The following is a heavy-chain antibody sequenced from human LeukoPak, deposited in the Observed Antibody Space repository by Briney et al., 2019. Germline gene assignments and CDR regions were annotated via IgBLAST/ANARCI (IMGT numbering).Heavy chain of an antibody. CDR1: GYSIGNGYY. D-gene: IGHD3-10*01. V-gene: IGHV4-38-2*02. J-gene: IGHJ2*01. CDR3: ARVGPTMVRGAYIPEVWWYFDL. CDR2: MYHSGST. Sequence: SETLSLTCSVPGYSIGNGYYWGWIRQPPGKGLEWIGLMYHSGSTYYNVSLKGRVTISLDTSNNQFSLKLSSVTAADTAMYYCARVGPTMVRGAYIPEVWWYFDLWGRGTLVTVSS.